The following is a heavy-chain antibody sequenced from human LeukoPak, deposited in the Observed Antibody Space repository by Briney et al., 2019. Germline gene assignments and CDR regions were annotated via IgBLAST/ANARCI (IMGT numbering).Heavy chain of an antibody. J-gene: IGHJ4*02. D-gene: IGHD3-22*01. CDR3: ATPPTAYTSGSLGY. V-gene: IGHV3-30*03. Sequence: QPGGSLRLSCAASGFTFSNFGMHWVRQAPGKGLEWVAIISYDGSTKYYADSVKGRFSISRDNTKNTLYLQMNSLRVEDTAVYYCATPPTAYTSGSLGYWGQGTLVTVSS. CDR2: ISYDGSTK. CDR1: GFTFSNFG.